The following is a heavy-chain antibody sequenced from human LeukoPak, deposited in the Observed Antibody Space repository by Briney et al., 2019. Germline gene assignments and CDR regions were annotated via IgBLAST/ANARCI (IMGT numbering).Heavy chain of an antibody. J-gene: IGHJ3*01. CDR1: GGSISSSSYY. Sequence: PSETLSLTCTVSGGSISSSSYYWGWIRQPPGKGLEWIGSIYYSGSTYYNPSLKSRVTISVDTSKNQFSLKLSSVTAADTAVYYCAHGFSSGWYGLDFWGQGRMVTVSS. CDR2: IYYSGST. CDR3: AHGFSSGWYGLDF. D-gene: IGHD6-19*01. V-gene: IGHV4-39*01.